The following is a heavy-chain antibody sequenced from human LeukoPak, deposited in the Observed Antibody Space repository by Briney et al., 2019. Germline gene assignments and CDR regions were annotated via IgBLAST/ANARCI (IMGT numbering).Heavy chain of an antibody. CDR3: ARGRGVGV. Sequence: PGGSLRLSCAASGFSFSSSWMTWVRQAPGKGLEWVANINRDGSEKYYVDSVKGRFTISRDNAKNSLYLQMNSLRAEDTAVFYCARGRGVGVWGKGTTVTVSS. J-gene: IGHJ6*04. CDR2: INRDGSEK. CDR1: GFSFSSSW. V-gene: IGHV3-7*01. D-gene: IGHD5-12*01.